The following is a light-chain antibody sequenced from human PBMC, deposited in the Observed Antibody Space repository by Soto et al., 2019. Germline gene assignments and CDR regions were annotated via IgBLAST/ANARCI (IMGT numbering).Light chain of an antibody. Sequence: QSALTQPASVSGSPGQSITISCTRTSSDVGLYDYVSWYQQYPGKAPKLMIYEVTNRPSGVSIRFSGSKSGNTASLTISGLQTEDEADYYCSSYTSSDTYVFGTGTKVTVL. CDR1: SSDVGLYDY. CDR2: EVT. V-gene: IGLV2-14*01. CDR3: SSYTSSDTYV. J-gene: IGLJ1*01.